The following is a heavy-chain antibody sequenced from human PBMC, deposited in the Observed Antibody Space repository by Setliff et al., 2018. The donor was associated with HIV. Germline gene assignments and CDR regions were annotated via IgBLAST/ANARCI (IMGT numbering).Heavy chain of an antibody. J-gene: IGHJ5*02. V-gene: IGHV1-18*01. D-gene: IGHD3-10*01. Sequence: ASVKVSCKASGYTFTSYGISWVRQAPGQGLEWMGWINPYNGNTNYAQKLQGRVTMSTDTSTSTAYMDLRSLRSDDTAVYYCARDDRGRVRGVGPFDPWGQGTLVTVSS. CDR3: ARDDRGRVRGVGPFDP. CDR1: GYTFTSYG. CDR2: INPYNGNT.